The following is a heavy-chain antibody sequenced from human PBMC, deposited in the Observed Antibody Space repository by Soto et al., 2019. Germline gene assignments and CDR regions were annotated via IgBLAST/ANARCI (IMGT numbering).Heavy chain of an antibody. D-gene: IGHD6-19*01. CDR3: AKDPYASGWYGGLDY. J-gene: IGHJ4*02. CDR1: GFTFSTYD. V-gene: IGHV3-30*18. CDR2: ISFDGSNK. Sequence: QVQLVESGGGVVQPGGSLRLSCAASGFTFSTYDMHWVRQAPGKGLDWVAVISFDGSNKNYADSVKGRFTISRDNSKNKLYLQINSLREDDTAVYYCAKDPYASGWYGGLDYWGQGTLVTVSS.